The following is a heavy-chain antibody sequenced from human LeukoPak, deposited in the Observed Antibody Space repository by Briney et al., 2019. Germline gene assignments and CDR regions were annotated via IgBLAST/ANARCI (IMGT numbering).Heavy chain of an antibody. CDR1: GFTFSSYG. J-gene: IGHJ4*02. D-gene: IGHD1-1*01. CDR2: IRYDRSNK. CDR3: AKGGNWTGLNYFDY. V-gene: IGHV3-30*02. Sequence: PGGSLRLSCAASGFTFSSYGMHWVRQAPGKGLDWVACIRYDRSNKYYADSMKGRFTISRDNSKNTLYLQMNSLRAEDTAVYYCAKGGNWTGLNYFDYWGQGTLVTVSS.